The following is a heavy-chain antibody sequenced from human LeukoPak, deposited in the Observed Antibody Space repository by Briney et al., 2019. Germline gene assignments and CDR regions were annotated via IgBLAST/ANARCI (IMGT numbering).Heavy chain of an antibody. J-gene: IGHJ5*02. CDR2: IYYSGST. D-gene: IGHD3-22*01. CDR3: ARDTNDDSSGSPFDP. Sequence: PSQTLSLTCTVSGGSISSGGYYWSWIRQHPGKGLEWIGYIYYSGSTYYNPYLKSRVTISVDTSKNQFSLKLSSVTAADTAVYYCARDTNDDSSGSPFDPWGQGTLVTVSS. V-gene: IGHV4-31*03. CDR1: GGSISSGGYY.